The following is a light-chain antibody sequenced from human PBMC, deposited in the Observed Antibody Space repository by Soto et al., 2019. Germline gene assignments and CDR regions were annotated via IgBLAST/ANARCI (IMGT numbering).Light chain of an antibody. J-gene: IGKJ4*01. Sequence: EIVLTQSPGTLSLSPGERATLSCRASQIVSSTYLAWFQQKPGQAPRLLIYGASTRATGIPDRSSGSGSGTDFTLTISGLEPEDFALYYCQQYGVEPPNTFGGGTKVEV. CDR3: QQYGVEPPNT. CDR2: GAS. CDR1: QIVSSTY. V-gene: IGKV3-20*01.